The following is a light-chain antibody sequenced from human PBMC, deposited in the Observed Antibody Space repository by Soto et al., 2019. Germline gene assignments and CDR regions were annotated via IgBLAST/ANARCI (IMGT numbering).Light chain of an antibody. V-gene: IGKV3-11*01. J-gene: IGKJ5*01. Sequence: EIVLTQSPGTLSLSPVERATLSCRASQSVSSYLAWYQQKPGQAPRLLIYDASNRATGIPARFSGSGSGTDFTLTISSLEPEDFAVYYCQQRSNWPPKITFGQGTRLEIK. CDR1: QSVSSY. CDR2: DAS. CDR3: QQRSNWPPKIT.